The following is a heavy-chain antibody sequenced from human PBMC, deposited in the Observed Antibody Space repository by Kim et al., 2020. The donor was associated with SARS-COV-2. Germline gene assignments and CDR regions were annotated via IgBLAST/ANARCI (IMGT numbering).Heavy chain of an antibody. CDR3: ASRGYYIDF. CDR2: ISSTGSII. CDR1: GFTFSSYA. V-gene: IGHV3-48*02. D-gene: IGHD6-13*01. J-gene: IGHJ4*02. Sequence: GGSLRLSCAASGFTFSSYAMTWVRQAPGKGLEWVSFISSTGSIIYYADSVEGRFTISRDNAKNSVSLQMNSLRDEDTAMYYCASRGYYIDFWGQGTLVT.